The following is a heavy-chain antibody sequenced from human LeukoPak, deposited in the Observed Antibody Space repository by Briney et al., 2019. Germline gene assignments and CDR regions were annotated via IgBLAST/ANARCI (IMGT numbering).Heavy chain of an antibody. CDR1: GFSFSDFG. Sequence: GGSLRLSCAASGFSFSDFGIRWVRQAPGKGLEWVALISYNGGDKYYADSVQGRFIISRDNSKNTLYLQMDSLRPEDTAMYFCTKGWRLLDYWGQGTLVTVSS. V-gene: IGHV3-30*18. CDR2: ISYNGGDK. CDR3: TKGWRLLDY. D-gene: IGHD5-24*01. J-gene: IGHJ4*02.